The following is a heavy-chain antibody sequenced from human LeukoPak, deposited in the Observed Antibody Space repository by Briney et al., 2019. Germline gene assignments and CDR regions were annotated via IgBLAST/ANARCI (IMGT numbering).Heavy chain of an antibody. V-gene: IGHV3-66*01. J-gene: IGHJ4*02. CDR2: IYAGGNT. CDR3: AREVYSSTWFDL. Sequence: GGSLRLSCAASGFTLNTNYMNWVRQVPGKGLEWVSVIYAGGNTYYADSVKERFTISRDNSRNTLYLQMNSLRGDDTAVYHCAREVYSSTWFDLWGQGTLVTVSS. D-gene: IGHD6-13*01. CDR1: GFTLNTNY.